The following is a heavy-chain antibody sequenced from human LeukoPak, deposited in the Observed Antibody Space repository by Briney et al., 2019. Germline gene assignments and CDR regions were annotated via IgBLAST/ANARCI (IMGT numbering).Heavy chain of an antibody. Sequence: GGSLRLSCAASGFTVSSNYMSWVRQAPGKGLEWVSVIYSGGNTDYADSVRGRFTISRDNSKNTLYLQMNSLRPEATAVYYCAKVVGGLVPAPTDYWGQGTLVTVSS. CDR2: IYSGGNT. CDR1: GFTVSSNY. V-gene: IGHV3-53*05. CDR3: AKVVGGLVPAPTDY. D-gene: IGHD2-2*01. J-gene: IGHJ4*02.